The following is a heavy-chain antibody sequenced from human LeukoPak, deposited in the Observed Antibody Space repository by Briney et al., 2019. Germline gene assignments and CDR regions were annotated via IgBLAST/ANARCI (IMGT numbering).Heavy chain of an antibody. J-gene: IGHJ4*02. CDR3: ARRNYGSGSYPKPFDY. Sequence: PSETLSLTCAVYGGSFSGYYWSWLRQPPGKGLEWIGEINHSGSTNYNPSLKSRVTISVDTSKNQFSLKLSSVTAADTAVYYCARRNYGSGSYPKPFDYWGQGTLVTVSS. CDR1: GGSFSGYY. CDR2: INHSGST. D-gene: IGHD3-10*01. V-gene: IGHV4-34*01.